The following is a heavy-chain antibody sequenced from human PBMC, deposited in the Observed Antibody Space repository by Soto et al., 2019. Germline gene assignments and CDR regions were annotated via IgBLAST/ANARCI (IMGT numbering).Heavy chain of an antibody. Sequence: ASVKVSCKASGYTFTSYGISWVRQAPGQGLEWMGWISAYNGNTNYARKLQGRVTMTTDTSTSTAYMELRSLRSDDTAVYYCARDRCSSTSCSSSWFDPWGQGTLVTVSS. CDR2: ISAYNGNT. CDR3: ARDRCSSTSCSSSWFDP. D-gene: IGHD2-2*01. V-gene: IGHV1-18*01. CDR1: GYTFTSYG. J-gene: IGHJ5*02.